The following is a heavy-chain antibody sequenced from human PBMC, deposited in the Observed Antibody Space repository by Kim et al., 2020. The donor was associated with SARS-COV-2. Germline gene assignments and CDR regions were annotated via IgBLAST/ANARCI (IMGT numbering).Heavy chain of an antibody. J-gene: IGHJ6*02. CDR3: ARGGGRLRYFDWLGDGMDV. D-gene: IGHD3-9*01. CDR2: INWNGGST. CDR1: GFTFDDYG. Sequence: GGSLRLSCAASGFTFDDYGMSWVRQAPGKGLEWVSGINWNGGSTGYADSVKGRFTISRDNAKNSLYLQMNSLRAEDTALYHCARGGGRLRYFDWLGDGMDVWGQGTTVTVSS. V-gene: IGHV3-20*01.